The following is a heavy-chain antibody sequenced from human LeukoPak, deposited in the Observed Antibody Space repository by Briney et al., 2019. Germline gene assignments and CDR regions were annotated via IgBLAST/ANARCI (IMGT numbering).Heavy chain of an antibody. V-gene: IGHV1-18*01. J-gene: IGHJ4*02. Sequence: ASVKVSCKASGYTFTSYGISWVRQAPGQGLEWMGWISAYNGNTNYAQKLQGRVTMTTDTSTSTAYMELRSLISDDTAVYYCARVGYYDFWSGYLEGDYWGQGTLVTVSS. CDR1: GYTFTSYG. CDR2: ISAYNGNT. D-gene: IGHD3-3*01. CDR3: ARVGYYDFWSGYLEGDY.